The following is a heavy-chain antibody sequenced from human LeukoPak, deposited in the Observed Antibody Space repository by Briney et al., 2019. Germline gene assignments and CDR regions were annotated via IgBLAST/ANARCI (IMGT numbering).Heavy chain of an antibody. CDR3: ARGSWVGIHWYFDL. J-gene: IGHJ2*01. Sequence: SQTLSLTCAISGDSVSSNSAAWNWIRQSPSRGLEWLGRTYYRSKWYNDYAVSVKSRITINSDTSKNQFSLRLDSVTPEDTAVYYCARGSWVGIHWYFDLWGRGTLVTVSS. CDR1: GDSVSSNSAA. CDR2: TYYRSKWYN. D-gene: IGHD2-21*01. V-gene: IGHV6-1*01.